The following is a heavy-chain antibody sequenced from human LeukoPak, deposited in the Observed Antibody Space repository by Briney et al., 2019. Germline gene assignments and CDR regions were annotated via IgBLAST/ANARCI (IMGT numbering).Heavy chain of an antibody. CDR3: AKAGIGVVGCFDY. Sequence: GGSLRLSWAASGXTFSSYAMSWVRQAPGKGLEWVSAIRGSGGGTYHADSVKGRFTISRDNSKNTLYLQMNSLRDEDTALYYCAKAGIGVVGCFDYWGQGTLVTVSS. CDR2: IRGSGGGT. J-gene: IGHJ4*02. V-gene: IGHV3-23*01. CDR1: GXTFSSYA. D-gene: IGHD6-19*01.